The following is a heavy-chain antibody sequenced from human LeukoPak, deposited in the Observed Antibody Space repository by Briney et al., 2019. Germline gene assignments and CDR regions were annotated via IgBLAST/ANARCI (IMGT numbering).Heavy chain of an antibody. CDR2: ISSSSSTI. J-gene: IGHJ6*03. D-gene: IGHD3-3*01. Sequence: GGSLRLSCAASGFTFSSYSMNWVRQAPGKGLEWVSYISSSSSTIYYADSVKGRFTISRDNAKNSLYLQMNTLRAEDTAVYYCARAGLWSGPSYYYYYYYMDVWGKGTTVTVSS. V-gene: IGHV3-48*04. CDR3: ARAGLWSGPSYYYYYYYMDV. CDR1: GFTFSSYS.